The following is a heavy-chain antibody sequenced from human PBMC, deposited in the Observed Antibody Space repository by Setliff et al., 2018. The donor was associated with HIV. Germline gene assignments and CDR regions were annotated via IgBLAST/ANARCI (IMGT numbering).Heavy chain of an antibody. Sequence: SVKVSCKASGDTFRMDTISWLRQAPGHGREWTGGIVAAFGSTTYAQKFQGRVRITADASTSTVYMELRSLTPEDTAVYYCARDGSGILRGTFDIWGQGTLVTVSS. CDR3: ARDGSGILRGTFDI. V-gene: IGHV1-69*13. D-gene: IGHD3-10*01. J-gene: IGHJ3*02. CDR1: GDTFRMDT. CDR2: IVAAFGST.